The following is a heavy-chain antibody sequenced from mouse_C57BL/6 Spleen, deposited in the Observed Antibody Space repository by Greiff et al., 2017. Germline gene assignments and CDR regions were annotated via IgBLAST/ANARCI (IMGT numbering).Heavy chain of an antibody. CDR1: GFNITDYY. J-gene: IGHJ4*01. Sequence: EVQLQQSGAELVKPGASVKLSCTASGFNITDYYMHWVKQRTEQGLEWIGRIDPEDGETKYAPKFQGKATITADTSSNTAYLQLSSLTSEETAVYYCARPDYYCSSEGYYAMDYWGQGTSVTVSS. CDR2: IDPEDGET. V-gene: IGHV14-2*01. CDR3: ARPDYYCSSEGYYAMDY. D-gene: IGHD1-1*01.